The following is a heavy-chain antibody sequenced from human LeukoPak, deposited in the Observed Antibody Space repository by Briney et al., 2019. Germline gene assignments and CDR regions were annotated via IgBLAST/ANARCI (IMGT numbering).Heavy chain of an antibody. Sequence: SETLSLTCTVSGGSISSGGYYWSWIRQHPGKGLEWIGRIYTSGSTNYNPSLKSRVTMSVDTSKNQFSLKLSSVTAADTAVYYCARSRLLITVPYYGMDVWGQGTTVTVSS. D-gene: IGHD2-15*01. CDR1: GGSISSGGYY. V-gene: IGHV4-61*02. CDR2: IYTSGST. J-gene: IGHJ6*02. CDR3: ARSRLLITVPYYGMDV.